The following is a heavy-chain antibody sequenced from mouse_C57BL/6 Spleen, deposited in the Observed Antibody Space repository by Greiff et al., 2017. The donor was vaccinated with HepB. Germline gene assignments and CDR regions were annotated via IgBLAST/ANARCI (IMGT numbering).Heavy chain of an antibody. D-gene: IGHD1-1*01. CDR1: GYTFTSYW. CDR3: ARRYGSSSYFDD. Sequence: QVQLQQPGAELVRPGSSVKLSCKASGYTFTSYWMHWVKQRPIQGLEWIGNIDPSDSETHYNQKFKDKATLTVDKSSSTAYMQLSSLTSEDSAVCYSARRYGSSSYFDDWGQGTTLTVSS. V-gene: IGHV1-52*01. CDR2: IDPSDSET. J-gene: IGHJ2*01.